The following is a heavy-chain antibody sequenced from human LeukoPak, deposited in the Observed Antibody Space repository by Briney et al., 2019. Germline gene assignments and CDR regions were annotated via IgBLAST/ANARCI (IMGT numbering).Heavy chain of an antibody. J-gene: IGHJ3*02. CDR1: GYTFTDYY. Sequence: ASVKVSCKASGYTFTDYYMHWVRQAPGQGLEWMGWINPSTGGTNYAQKFQGRVTVTRDTSISTAYMDLSRLRSDDTAVYYCARAGVWDYSDSSGYHNAAFDIWGQGTMVTVSS. CDR2: INPSTGGT. CDR3: ARAGVWDYSDSSGYHNAAFDI. V-gene: IGHV1-2*02. D-gene: IGHD3-22*01.